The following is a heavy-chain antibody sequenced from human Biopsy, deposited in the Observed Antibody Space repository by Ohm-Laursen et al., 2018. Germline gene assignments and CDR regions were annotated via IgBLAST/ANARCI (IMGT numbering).Heavy chain of an antibody. V-gene: IGHV1-2*06. CDR3: ALQSVAQMKNFDY. CDR2: ISPKSGDT. D-gene: IGHD6-19*01. J-gene: IGHJ4*02. Sequence: ASVKVSCKASGFSFTGYYIHWVRQAPGQGLEWMGRISPKSGDTNYAHKFQGNITMTRDTSMSTAYMEMSRLRCDDTAVYYCALQSVAQMKNFDYWGQGTRVTVSS. CDR1: GFSFTGYY.